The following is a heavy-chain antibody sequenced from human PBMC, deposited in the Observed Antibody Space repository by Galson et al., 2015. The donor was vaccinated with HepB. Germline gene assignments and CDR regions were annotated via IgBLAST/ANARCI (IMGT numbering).Heavy chain of an antibody. CDR2: ISGSGGTT. CDR3: AKDPRSSRGDY. Sequence: SLRLSCAASGFTFSSYAMCWVRRAPGKGLEWVSGISGSGGTTYNADSVKGRFTISRDNSKNTLYLQMNSLRADDTAVYYCAKDPRSSRGDYWGQGTLVTVSS. J-gene: IGHJ4*02. CDR1: GFTFSSYA. V-gene: IGHV3-23*01. D-gene: IGHD2-2*01.